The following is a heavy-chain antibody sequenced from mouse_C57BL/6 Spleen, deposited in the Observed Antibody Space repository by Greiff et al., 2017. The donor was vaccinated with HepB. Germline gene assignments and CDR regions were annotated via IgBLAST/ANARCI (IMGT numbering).Heavy chain of an antibody. CDR2: IDPSDSYT. Sequence: QVQLQQPGAELVKPGASVKLSCKASGYTFTSYWMQWVKQRPGQGLEWIGEIDPSDSYTNYNQKFKGKATLTVDTSSSTAYMQLSSLTSEDSAVYYGARAGDGYHNWYFDVWGTGTTVTVSS. D-gene: IGHD2-3*01. J-gene: IGHJ1*03. CDR3: ARAGDGYHNWYFDV. CDR1: GYTFTSYW. V-gene: IGHV1-50*01.